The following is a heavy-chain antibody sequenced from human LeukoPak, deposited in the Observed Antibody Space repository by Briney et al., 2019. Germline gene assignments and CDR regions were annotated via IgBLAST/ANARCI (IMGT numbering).Heavy chain of an antibody. CDR3: ARGLYSNSGGWFDS. CDR1: GFTFSSYG. V-gene: IGHV3-33*01. CDR2: IWYDGSNK. J-gene: IGHJ5*01. Sequence: GGSLRLSCAASGFTFSSYGMHWVRQAPGKGLEWVAVIWYDGSNKYYADSVKGRFTISRDNSKNTLYLQLNSLRAEDTAVYYCARGLYSNSGGWFDSWGQGTLVTVSS. D-gene: IGHD6-13*01.